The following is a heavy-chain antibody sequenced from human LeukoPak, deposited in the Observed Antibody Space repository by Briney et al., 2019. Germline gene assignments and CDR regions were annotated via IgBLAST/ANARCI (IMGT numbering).Heavy chain of an antibody. D-gene: IGHD2-2*01. CDR3: AKDRYCSSTSCYYFDY. Sequence: GSLRLSCAASGFTFSGYAMSWLRQAPGKGLEWVSATTGGGDSSSYANSVKGRFTISRDNSKNTLFLQMNSLRAEDTAVYYCAKDRYCSSTSCYYFDYWGQGTLVTVSS. J-gene: IGHJ4*02. CDR1: GFTFSGYA. V-gene: IGHV3-23*01. CDR2: TTGGGDSS.